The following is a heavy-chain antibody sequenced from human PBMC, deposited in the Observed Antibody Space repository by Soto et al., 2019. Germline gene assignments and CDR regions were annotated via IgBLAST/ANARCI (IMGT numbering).Heavy chain of an antibody. CDR2: IWYEGANE. CDR1: GFTFSSYV. V-gene: IGHV3-30*02. D-gene: IGHD6-13*01. CDR3: AKDVGNSWSYYFDF. Sequence: PGGSLRLSCVASGFTFSSYVMYWVRQAPGKGLEWVAVIWYEGANEYYADSVKGRFTISRDNSKNTLYLQMNSLRAEDTAIYYCAKDVGNSWSYYFDFWGQGTLVTVSS. J-gene: IGHJ4*02.